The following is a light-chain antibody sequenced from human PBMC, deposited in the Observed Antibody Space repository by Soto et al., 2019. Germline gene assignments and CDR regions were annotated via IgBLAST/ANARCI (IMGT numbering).Light chain of an antibody. CDR3: QHRYNWPRVT. CDR2: GAS. V-gene: IGKV3D-20*02. Sequence: ETVLTQSPGTLSLSPGERATLSCGASQSISSTHLAWYQQKSGQAPRLLIYGASSRATGIPDRFSGSGSGTDFTLTITRLEPEDFAVYYCQHRYNWPRVTFGPGTKVDIK. CDR1: QSISSTH. J-gene: IGKJ3*01.